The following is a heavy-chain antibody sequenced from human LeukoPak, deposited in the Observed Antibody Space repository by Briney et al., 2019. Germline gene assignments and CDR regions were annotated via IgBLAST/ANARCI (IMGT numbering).Heavy chain of an antibody. CDR3: GKEMTSMVTVEY. J-gene: IGHJ4*02. D-gene: IGHD5-18*01. CDR2: IGGSGGKT. CDR1: GFTFSTSA. V-gene: IGHV3-23*01. Sequence: GGSLRLSCVASGFTFSTSAMSWVRQAPGEGLEWVSAIGGSGGKTYYADSVKGRFTISRDNSQNTLYLYMNSLRADDTAVYYCGKEMTSMVTVEYWGQGTLVTVSS.